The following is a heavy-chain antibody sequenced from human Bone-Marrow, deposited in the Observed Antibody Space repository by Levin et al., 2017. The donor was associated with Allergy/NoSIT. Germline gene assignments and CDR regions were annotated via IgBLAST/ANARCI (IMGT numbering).Heavy chain of an antibody. V-gene: IGHV1-2*03. D-gene: IGHD6-19*01. CDR1: GYTFIAFY. J-gene: IGHJ4*02. CDR2: INPKSGAT. CDR3: ATLTVAGNDY. Sequence: LGASVKVSCKASGYTFIAFYMFWVRQPPGQGLEWMGWINPKSGATIYAQKFQGRVTMTRDTSISTAYMELSSLRSDDTAVYYCATLTVAGNDYWGQGTLVTVSS.